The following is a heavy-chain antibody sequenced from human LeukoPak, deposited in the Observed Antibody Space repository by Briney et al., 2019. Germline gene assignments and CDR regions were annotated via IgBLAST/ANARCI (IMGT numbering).Heavy chain of an antibody. CDR1: GFTFSSNA. V-gene: IGHV3-23*01. D-gene: IGHD2-2*02. Sequence: PGGSLRLSCAASGFTFSSNAMRWVRQAPGKGLEWVSGISGSGGSTYYADSVKGRFTIARDNSKNTLYLQMNSLRAEDTAVYYCAKGNCRGTSCYRDYWGQGTLVTVSS. CDR2: ISGSGGST. J-gene: IGHJ4*02. CDR3: AKGNCRGTSCYRDY.